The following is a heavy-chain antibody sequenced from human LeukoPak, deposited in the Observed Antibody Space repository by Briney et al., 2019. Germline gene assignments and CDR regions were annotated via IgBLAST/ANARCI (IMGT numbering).Heavy chain of an antibody. Sequence: PSETLSLTCTVSGGSISSSSYYWGWIRQPPGQGLEWIGYIYYSGSTNYNPSLKSRVTISVDTSKNQFSLKLSSVTAADTAVYYCARGDAFDIWGQGTMVTVSS. CDR1: GGSISSSSYY. J-gene: IGHJ3*02. V-gene: IGHV4-61*05. CDR3: ARGDAFDI. CDR2: IYYSGST.